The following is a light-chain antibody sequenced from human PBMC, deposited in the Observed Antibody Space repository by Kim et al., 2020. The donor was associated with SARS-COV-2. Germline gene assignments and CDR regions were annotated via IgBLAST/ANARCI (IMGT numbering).Light chain of an antibody. CDR1: SNDIGSYSR. J-gene: IGLJ3*02. CDR3: SSYTSSSTWV. Sequence: QSALTQPPSVSGSPGQSVTLSCSGTSNDIGSYSRVSWYQQPPGTAPKLMIYEVSNRPSGVPDRFSGSKSGNTASLTISGLQAEDEADYYCSSYTSSSTWVFGGGTQLTVL. CDR2: EVS. V-gene: IGLV2-18*02.